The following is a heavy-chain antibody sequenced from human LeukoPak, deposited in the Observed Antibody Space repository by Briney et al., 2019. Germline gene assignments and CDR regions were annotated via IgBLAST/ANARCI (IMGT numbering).Heavy chain of an antibody. CDR1: GGSISSYY. D-gene: IGHD2-2*02. J-gene: IGHJ6*03. CDR2: IYYSGST. Sequence: PSETLSLTCTVSGGSISSYYWSWIRQRPGKGLEWIGYIYYSGSTNYNPSLKSRVTISVDTSKNQFSLKLSSVTAADTAVYYCAGTYTYYYYYYIDVWGKGTTVTISS. CDR3: AGTYTYYYYYYIDV. V-gene: IGHV4-59*01.